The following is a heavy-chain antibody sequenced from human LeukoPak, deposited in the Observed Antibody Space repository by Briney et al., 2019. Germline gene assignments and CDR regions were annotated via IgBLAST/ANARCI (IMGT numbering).Heavy chain of an antibody. Sequence: SGTLSLTCVVSGGAISNSNWWSWVRQPPGKGLEWIGELYQSGRDNYNPALKSRVTISIDKSNNQYFLKLSSVAAADTAVYYCVRHGSGIDLVSWGQGTLVTVSS. CDR1: GGAISNSNW. J-gene: IGHJ5*02. V-gene: IGHV4-4*02. D-gene: IGHD3-10*01. CDR3: VRHGSGIDLVS. CDR2: LYQSGRD.